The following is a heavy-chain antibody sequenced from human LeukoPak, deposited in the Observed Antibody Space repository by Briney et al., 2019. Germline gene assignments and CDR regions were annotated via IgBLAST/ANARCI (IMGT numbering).Heavy chain of an antibody. V-gene: IGHV4-34*01. CDR2: INHSGST. CDR3: ARLDDYGDYALDP. CDR1: GGSISSYY. J-gene: IGHJ5*02. Sequence: SETLSLTCTVSGGSISSYYWSWIRQPPGKGLERIGEINHSGSTNYNPSLKSRVTISVDTSKNQFSLKLSSVTAADTAVYYCARLDDYGDYALDPWGQGTLVTVSS. D-gene: IGHD4-17*01.